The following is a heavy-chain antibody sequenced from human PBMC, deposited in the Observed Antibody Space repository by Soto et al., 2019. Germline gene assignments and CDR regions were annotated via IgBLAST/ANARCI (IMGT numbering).Heavy chain of an antibody. CDR2: FNPSGGGT. V-gene: IGHV1-46*01. J-gene: IGHJ4*02. CDR3: ASAAVTGTAGLDF. D-gene: IGHD6-19*01. Sequence: ASVKVSCKASGDTYTSYYIHWVRQAPGQGLGWMGTFNPSGGGTFYAQKFQGRVTMTGDTSTSTVYMELSRLTSDDTAVYYCASAAVTGTAGLDFWGQGTQVTVSS. CDR1: GDTYTSYY.